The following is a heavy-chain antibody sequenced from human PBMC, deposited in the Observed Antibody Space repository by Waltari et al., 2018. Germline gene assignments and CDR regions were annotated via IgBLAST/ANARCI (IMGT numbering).Heavy chain of an antibody. J-gene: IGHJ4*02. CDR2: SYHSGST. CDR1: GFSISSGYY. V-gene: IGHV4-38-2*02. CDR3: AREGRSIAPAGTRRKDFTFDY. D-gene: IGHD6-13*01. Sequence: QVQLQESGPGLVKPSETLSLTCAVSGFSISSGYYWGWIRQPPGRGLEWIGSSYHSGSTYYNPSLKSRATISVDTSKNQFSLKLSSVTAADTAVDYCAREGRSIAPAGTRRKDFTFDYWGQGTLVTVSS.